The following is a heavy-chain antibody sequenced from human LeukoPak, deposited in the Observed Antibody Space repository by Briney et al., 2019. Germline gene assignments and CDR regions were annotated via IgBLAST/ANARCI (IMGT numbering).Heavy chain of an antibody. V-gene: IGHV3-20*04. Sequence: QAGGSLRLSCAASEFTFDDYGMSWVRQAPGKGLEWVSGINWSDGSTAYADSVKGRFTISRDNAKNSLYLQMNSLRAEDTALYSCARVAYSAYDYPTLLPPFDYWGQGTLVTVSS. CDR2: INWSDGST. CDR3: ARVAYSAYDYPTLLPPFDY. D-gene: IGHD5-12*01. J-gene: IGHJ4*02. CDR1: EFTFDDYG.